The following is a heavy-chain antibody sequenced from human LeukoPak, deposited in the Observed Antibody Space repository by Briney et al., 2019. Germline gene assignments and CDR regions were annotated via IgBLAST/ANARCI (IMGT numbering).Heavy chain of an antibody. CDR2: ISYIGGNT. CDR1: GFTFSSNS. J-gene: IGHJ4*02. V-gene: IGHV3-23*01. D-gene: IGHD5-18*01. Sequence: GGSLRLSCSASGFTFSSNSMNWVRQAPAKGLECVSAISYIGGNTYYADSVKGRFTISRDNSKSTVYLQMNSLRDEDTAVYYCAKLGDAAISDYWGQGTLVTVSS. CDR3: AKLGDAAISDY.